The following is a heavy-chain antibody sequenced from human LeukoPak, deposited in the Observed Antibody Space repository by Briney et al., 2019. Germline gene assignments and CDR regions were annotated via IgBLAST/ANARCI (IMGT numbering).Heavy chain of an antibody. V-gene: IGHV3-30-3*01. D-gene: IGHD3-3*01. CDR3: AREAFAREWLLYRSNYFDY. CDR2: ISYDGSSK. Sequence: GGSLRLSCAASGFTFSNYAILWVRQAPGKGLEWVAVISYDGSSKNFADSVKGRFTISRDNSKNTLYLQMSSLRAEDTAVYYCAREAFAREWLLYRSNYFDYWGQGTLVTVSS. J-gene: IGHJ4*02. CDR1: GFTFSNYA.